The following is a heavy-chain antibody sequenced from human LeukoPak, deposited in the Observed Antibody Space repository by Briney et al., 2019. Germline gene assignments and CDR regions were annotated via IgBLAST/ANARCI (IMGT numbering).Heavy chain of an antibody. V-gene: IGHV4-59*01. CDR1: GGSFSGYF. Sequence: SETLSLTCAVYGGSFSGYFWSWIRQPPGKGLEWIGYIYCSGSTNYNPSLKSRVTISVDTSKNQFSLKLSSVTAADTAVYYCARELISAPYYYYYMDVWGKGTTVTVSS. CDR3: ARELISAPYYYYYMDV. CDR2: IYCSGST. J-gene: IGHJ6*03. D-gene: IGHD6-19*01.